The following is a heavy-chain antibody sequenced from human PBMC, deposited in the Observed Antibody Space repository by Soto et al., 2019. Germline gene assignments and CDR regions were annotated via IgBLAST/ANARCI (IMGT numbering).Heavy chain of an antibody. Sequence: SETLSLTCTVSGGSLSSYYVSWIRQSAGKGLEWIRRIDTSGTTNYNRSLKSRVTMSVDASKNHFSLNLSSVTAADTAVYYCARGPRGYVYYHGMDVWGQGTTVTVS. D-gene: IGHD3-10*01. V-gene: IGHV4-4*07. CDR3: ARGPRGYVYYHGMDV. J-gene: IGHJ6*02. CDR2: IDTSGTT. CDR1: GGSLSSYY.